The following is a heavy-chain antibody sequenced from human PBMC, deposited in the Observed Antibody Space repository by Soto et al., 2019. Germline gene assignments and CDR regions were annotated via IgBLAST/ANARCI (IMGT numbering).Heavy chain of an antibody. CDR3: AKGGGNLGYYYYAMDV. CDR2: ISWNSGSI. J-gene: IGHJ6*02. Sequence: QPGGSLRLSCTASGFTFDDFAMHWVRQVPGKGLEWVSGISWNSGSIGYADSVKGRFTISRDNAKNSLYLQMNSLRAEDTALYYCAKGGGNLGYYYYAMDVWGQGTTVTVSS. V-gene: IGHV3-9*01. CDR1: GFTFDDFA. D-gene: IGHD7-27*01.